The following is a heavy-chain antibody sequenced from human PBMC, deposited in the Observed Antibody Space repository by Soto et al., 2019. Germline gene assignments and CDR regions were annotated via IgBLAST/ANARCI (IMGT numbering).Heavy chain of an antibody. J-gene: IGHJ4*02. CDR2: FTASGDFT. D-gene: IGHD4-4*01. CDR1: GFTFSNHA. Sequence: EVQLLDSGGALVQPGGSLRLSCATSGFTFSNHAMSWVRQAPGKGLEWVSAFTASGDFTYYADSVKGRFTISRDNSKSTLYLQMYSLRVEDTAVYYCASLVTDWGQGTLVTVSS. CDR3: ASLVTD. V-gene: IGHV3-23*01.